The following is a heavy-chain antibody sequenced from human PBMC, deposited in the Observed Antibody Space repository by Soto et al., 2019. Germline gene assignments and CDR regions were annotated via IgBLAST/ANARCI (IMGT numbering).Heavy chain of an antibody. CDR1: GGTFSSYA. V-gene: IGHV1-69*13. Sequence: GASVKVSCKASGGTFSSYAISWVRQAPGQGLEWMGGIIPIFGTANYAQKFQGRVTITADESTSTAYMELSSLRSEDTAVYYCARGYYCYDSRGYYYGMDVWGQGTAVTVSS. J-gene: IGHJ6*02. CDR3: ARGYYCYDSRGYYYGMDV. D-gene: IGHD3-22*01. CDR2: IIPIFGTA.